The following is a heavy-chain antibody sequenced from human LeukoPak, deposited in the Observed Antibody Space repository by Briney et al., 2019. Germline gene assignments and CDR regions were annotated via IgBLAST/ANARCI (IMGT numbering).Heavy chain of an antibody. D-gene: IGHD3-9*01. V-gene: IGHV1-69*05. CDR3: ARELRYFDWPGYYMDV. CDR1: GGTFSSYA. CDR2: IIPIFGTA. J-gene: IGHJ6*03. Sequence: SVKVSCKASGGTFSSYAISWVRQAPGQGLEWMGRIIPIFGTANCAQKFQGRVTITTDESTSTAYMELSSLRSEDTAVYYCARELRYFDWPGYYMDVWGKGTTVTVSS.